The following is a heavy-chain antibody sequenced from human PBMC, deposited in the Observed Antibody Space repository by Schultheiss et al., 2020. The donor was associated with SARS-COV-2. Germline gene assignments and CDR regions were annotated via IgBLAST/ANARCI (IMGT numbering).Heavy chain of an antibody. J-gene: IGHJ4*02. CDR3: AREQLWPFDY. CDR2: INSDGSSP. CDR1: GFTLSNYW. D-gene: IGHD5-18*01. V-gene: IGHV3-74*01. Sequence: GESLKISCADSGFTLSNYWMHWVRQAPGKGLVWVSRINSDGSSPNYADSVKGRFTISRDNAKNSLYLQMNSLRAEDTAVYYCAREQLWPFDYWGQGTLVTVSS.